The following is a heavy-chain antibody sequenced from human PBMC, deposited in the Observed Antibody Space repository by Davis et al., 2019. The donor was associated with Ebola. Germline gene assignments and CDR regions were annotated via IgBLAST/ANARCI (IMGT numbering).Heavy chain of an antibody. D-gene: IGHD2-8*01. V-gene: IGHV1-46*01. CDR2: INPSGGGT. Sequence: ASVKVSCKASGYTFTSYYMHWVRQAPGQGLEWMGVINPSGGGTTYAQKFQGRVTMTRDTSTSTVYMELSSLTSEDTAVYYCARDTRLDIVLMVYADGTFDYWGQGTLVTVSS. CDR1: GYTFTSYY. CDR3: ARDTRLDIVLMVYADGTFDY. J-gene: IGHJ4*02.